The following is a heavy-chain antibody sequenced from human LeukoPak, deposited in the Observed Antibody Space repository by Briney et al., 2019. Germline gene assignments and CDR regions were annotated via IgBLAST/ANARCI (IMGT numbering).Heavy chain of an antibody. CDR2: IYSSEST. J-gene: IGHJ4*02. D-gene: IGHD4-23*01. Sequence: TLSLTCTVSGGSISSGSYYWSWIRQPAGKGLEWIGRIYSSESTNYNPSLKSRVIISVDASKNQFSLKLSSVTAADTAVYYCARGIGGFSYYFDYWGQGTLVTVSS. V-gene: IGHV4-61*02. CDR3: ARGIGGFSYYFDY. CDR1: GGSISSGSYY.